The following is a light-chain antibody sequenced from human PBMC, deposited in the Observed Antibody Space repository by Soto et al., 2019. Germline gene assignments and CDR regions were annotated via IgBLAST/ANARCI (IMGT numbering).Light chain of an antibody. V-gene: IGKV3-15*01. J-gene: IGKJ2*01. CDR2: SAS. CDR1: QRISTE. CDR3: QQGHNWPLT. Sequence: EIVMTQSPATLSVSPGERATLSCRASQRISTELAWYQQKPGQPPRLLIYSASTRATGVPARFTGSGSGSEFTLTISGLQSADFAVYYCQQGHNWPLTFGQGTRLEI.